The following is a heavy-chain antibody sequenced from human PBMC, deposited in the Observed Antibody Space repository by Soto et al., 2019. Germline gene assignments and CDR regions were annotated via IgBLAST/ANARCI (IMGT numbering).Heavy chain of an antibody. V-gene: IGHV4-59*11. CDR1: GGSISNHY. J-gene: IGHJ4*02. Sequence: QVQLQESGPGLVKPSETLSLTCTVSGGSISNHYWSWIRQPPGKGLEWIGYIYYNGNTNYNPSLKSRVNMSVEKSKNQFSLKLSSVTAADTAVYYCARSNWYSEYWGQGTLVTVSS. D-gene: IGHD7-27*01. CDR3: ARSNWYSEY. CDR2: IYYNGNT.